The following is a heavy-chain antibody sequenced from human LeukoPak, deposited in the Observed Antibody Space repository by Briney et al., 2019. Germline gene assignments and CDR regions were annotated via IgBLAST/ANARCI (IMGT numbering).Heavy chain of an antibody. CDR2: MNPNSGNT. D-gene: IGHD6-13*01. Sequence: ASVKVSCKASGGTFSSYAINWVRQATGQGLEWMGWMNPNSGNTGYARKFQGRVTMTRNTSISTAYMELSSLRSEDTAVYYCARALRIYSSSWYHPGYWGQGTLVTVSS. V-gene: IGHV1-8*02. CDR1: GGTFSSYA. J-gene: IGHJ4*02. CDR3: ARALRIYSSSWYHPGY.